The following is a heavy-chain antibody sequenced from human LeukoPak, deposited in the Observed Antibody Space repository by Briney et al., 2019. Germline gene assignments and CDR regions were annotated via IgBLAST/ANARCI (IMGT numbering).Heavy chain of an antibody. J-gene: IGHJ5*02. CDR3: ARQVISGAFSKWFDP. Sequence: SETLSLTCSVSGDSIGNGNYFWGWIRQSPGKAPEWIGSIYSSENIYYDPSLKSRVTISVDTSKNEFSLKVTSVTAADTAVYSCARQVISGAFSKWFDPWGRGILVTVSS. CDR2: IYSSENI. V-gene: IGHV4-39*01. D-gene: IGHD1-26*01. CDR1: GDSIGNGNYF.